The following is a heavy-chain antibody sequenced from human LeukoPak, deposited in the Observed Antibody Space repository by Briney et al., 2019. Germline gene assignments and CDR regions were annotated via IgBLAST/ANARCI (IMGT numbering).Heavy chain of an antibody. CDR1: GYTFSDYY. J-gene: IGHJ5*02. V-gene: IGHV1-2*02. D-gene: IGHD2-2*01. CDR3: ARMTYCSSTSCLGFDP. CDR2: ITPNSGGT. Sequence: ASVKVSCKASGYTFSDYYIHWVRQAPGQGLEWMGWITPNSGGTKYAQRFQGRVTMTRDTSISTAYMELSRLRSDDTAVYYCARMTYCSSTSCLGFDPWGQGTLVTVSS.